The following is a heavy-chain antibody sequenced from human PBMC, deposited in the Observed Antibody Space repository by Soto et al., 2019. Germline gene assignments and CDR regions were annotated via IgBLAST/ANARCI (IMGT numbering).Heavy chain of an antibody. V-gene: IGHV3-23*01. CDR3: AKSPGMYYYDSSGYYHYDY. J-gene: IGHJ4*02. Sequence: PGGSLRLSCAASGFTFSSYAMNWVRQAPGKGLEWVSTITGSGGTTYYADSVKGRFTISRDNSKSTLYLQMNSLRAEDTAVYYCAKSPGMYYYDSSGYYHYDYWGQGTLVTVSS. D-gene: IGHD3-22*01. CDR1: GFTFSSYA. CDR2: ITGSGGTT.